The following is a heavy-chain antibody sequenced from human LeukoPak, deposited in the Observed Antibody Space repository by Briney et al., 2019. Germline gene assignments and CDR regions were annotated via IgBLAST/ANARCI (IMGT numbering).Heavy chain of an antibody. V-gene: IGHV3-74*01. Sequence: PGGSLRLSCAASGFTLSGYWMHWVRQAPGEGLVWVSRMNSDGTVTTYADSVRGRFTISRDNDKNTLYLQMSTLRAEDTAVYYCARYVVASACFDSWGQGTPVTVSS. D-gene: IGHD2-21*01. CDR2: MNSDGTVT. CDR3: ARYVVASACFDS. CDR1: GFTLSGYW. J-gene: IGHJ4*02.